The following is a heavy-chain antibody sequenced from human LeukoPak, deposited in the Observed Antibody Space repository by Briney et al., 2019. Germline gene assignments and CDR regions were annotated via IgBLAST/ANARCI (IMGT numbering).Heavy chain of an antibody. CDR1: GYTFINYY. D-gene: IGHD2/OR15-2a*01. CDR2: INPNTDST. V-gene: IGHV1-46*01. Sequence: ASVKVSCKASGYTFINYYLHWVRQAPGQGFVWMGQINPNTDSTNCARMFQGRVTMTADTSTSTVYMELNSLTSDDTAVYYCARDLSGWGNSIYWGQGTPVTVS. J-gene: IGHJ4*02. CDR3: ARDLSGWGNSIY.